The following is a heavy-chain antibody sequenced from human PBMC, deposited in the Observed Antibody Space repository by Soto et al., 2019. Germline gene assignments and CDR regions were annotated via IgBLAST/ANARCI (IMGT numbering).Heavy chain of an antibody. CDR1: GFTFSSYA. D-gene: IGHD6-6*01. CDR2: ISYDGSNK. V-gene: IGHV3-30-3*01. J-gene: IGHJ6*02. Sequence: QVQLVESGGGVVQPGRSLRLSCAASGFTFSSYAMHWVRQAPGKGLEWVAVISYDGSNKYYADSGKGRFTISRDNSKNTLYLQMNSLRAEDTAVYYCARERQLVNYYYSGMDVWGQGTTVTVSS. CDR3: ARERQLVNYYYSGMDV.